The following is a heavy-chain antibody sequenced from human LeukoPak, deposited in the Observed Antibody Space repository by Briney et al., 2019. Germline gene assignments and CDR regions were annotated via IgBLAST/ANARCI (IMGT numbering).Heavy chain of an antibody. CDR3: ARGVGATGY. CDR2: IYYSGST. V-gene: IGHV4-59*01. D-gene: IGHD1-26*01. CDR1: GGSISSYY. Sequence: PSETLSLTCTVSGGSISSYYWSWIRQPPGKGLEWIGYIYYSGSTNYNPSLKSRVTISVDTSKNQFSLKLSSVTAADTAVYYCARGVGATGYWGQGTLGTVSS. J-gene: IGHJ4*02.